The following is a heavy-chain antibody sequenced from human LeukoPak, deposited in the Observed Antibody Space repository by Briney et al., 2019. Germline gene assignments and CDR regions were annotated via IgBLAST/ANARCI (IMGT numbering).Heavy chain of an antibody. CDR2: IYYDGGKK. Sequence: GRSLRLSCAASGFTFRNFGMHWVRQGPGKGLEWVAVIYYDGGKKYYADSVKGRFTISRDNSKNTLYLQLNSLRAEDTAVYYCARDRLEIKNFDLWGRGTQVTVSS. CDR1: GFTFRNFG. J-gene: IGHJ2*01. D-gene: IGHD1-1*01. CDR3: ARDRLEIKNFDL. V-gene: IGHV3-33*01.